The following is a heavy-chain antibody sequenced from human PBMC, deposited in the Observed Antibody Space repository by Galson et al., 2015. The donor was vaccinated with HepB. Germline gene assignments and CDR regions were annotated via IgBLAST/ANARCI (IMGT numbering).Heavy chain of an antibody. Sequence: SLRLSCAASGFTFRSYWMSWVRQAPGKGLEWVATIKEDGSENLYVGSVKGRFTISRDNAKNSLFLQMNSLRAEDTAVYYCARENTDFGPQYYYGMDVWGQGTTVIVSS. J-gene: IGHJ6*02. V-gene: IGHV3-7*03. CDR1: GFTFRSYW. D-gene: IGHD3-16*01. CDR3: ARENTDFGPQYYYGMDV. CDR2: IKEDGSEN.